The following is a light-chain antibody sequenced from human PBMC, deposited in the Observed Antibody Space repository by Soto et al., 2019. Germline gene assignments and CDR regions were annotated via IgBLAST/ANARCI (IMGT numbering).Light chain of an antibody. V-gene: IGLV1-51*01. CDR1: SSNIGNNY. J-gene: IGLJ3*02. CDR3: GAWDSSLSAVV. CDR2: DND. Sequence: QSVLTQPPSVSAAPGRKVTISCSGSSSNIGNNYVSWYQQVSGTAPKLLIYDNDKRPSGSPDRFSGSKSGTSATLGITGLQTGDEADYYCGAWDSSLSAVVFGGGTKLTVL.